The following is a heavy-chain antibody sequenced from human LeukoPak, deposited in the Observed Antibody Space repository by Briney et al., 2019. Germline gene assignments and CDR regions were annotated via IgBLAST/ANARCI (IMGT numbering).Heavy chain of an antibody. CDR2: IYYSGST. J-gene: IGHJ6*03. Sequence: SETLSLTCTVSGGSISSGGYYWSWIRQHPGKGLEWIGYIYYSGSTYYNPSLKSRVTISVDTSKNQFSLKLSSVTAADTAVYYCARGPEDCSSTSCYSYYYMDVWGKGTTVTVSS. CDR1: GGSISSGGYY. D-gene: IGHD2-2*02. V-gene: IGHV4-31*03. CDR3: ARGPEDCSSTSCYSYYYMDV.